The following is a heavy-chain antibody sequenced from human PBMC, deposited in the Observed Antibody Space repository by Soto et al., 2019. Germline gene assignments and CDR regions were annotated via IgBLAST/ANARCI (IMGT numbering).Heavy chain of an antibody. V-gene: IGHV3-30-3*01. D-gene: IGHD6-19*01. J-gene: IGHJ4*02. CDR1: GFTFSSYA. Sequence: QVQLVESGGGVVQPGRSLRLSCAASGFTFSSYAMHWVRQAPGKGLEWVAVISYDGSNKYYADSVKGRFTISRDNSKNTLYLQMNSQRAEDTAVYYCARDGQWLGVRSYFDYWGQGTLVTVSS. CDR3: ARDGQWLGVRSYFDY. CDR2: ISYDGSNK.